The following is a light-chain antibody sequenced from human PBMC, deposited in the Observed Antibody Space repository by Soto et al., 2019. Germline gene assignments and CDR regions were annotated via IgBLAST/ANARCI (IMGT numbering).Light chain of an antibody. J-gene: IGKJ1*01. V-gene: IGKV1-5*01. CDR2: DAS. Sequence: DIQMTQSPSTLSPSIGDMVTITCRASRSISDWLAWYQQKPGKAPELLIFDASSLKSGVPSRFSGSGSGTEFTLTISTLQPDDVATYYCLQYSSHSWTCGQGTKVDIK. CDR1: RSISDW. CDR3: LQYSSHSWT.